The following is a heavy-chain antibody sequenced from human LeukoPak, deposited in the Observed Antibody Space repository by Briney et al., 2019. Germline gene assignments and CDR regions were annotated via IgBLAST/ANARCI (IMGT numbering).Heavy chain of an antibody. CDR1: GGSISTNSYY. Sequence: PSETLSLTCTVSGGSISTNSYYWGWIRQPPGKGLEWIVSIYYSGSIYYPPSLKSRVTISVDTSKNQVSLNLYSVTAADTAVYYCARLHMENWFDPWGQGTLVTVSS. CDR2: IYYSGSI. J-gene: IGHJ5*02. CDR3: ARLHMENWFDP. D-gene: IGHD1-1*01. V-gene: IGHV4-39*01.